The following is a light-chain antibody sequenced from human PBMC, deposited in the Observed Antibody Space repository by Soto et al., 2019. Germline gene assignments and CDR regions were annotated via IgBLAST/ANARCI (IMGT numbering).Light chain of an antibody. CDR1: QSVVFGSNNKNS. V-gene: IGKV4-1*01. CDR3: QYRGT. Sequence: DIVLTQSPHSLSVSLGETATINCKSSQSVVFGSNNKNSLAWYQQRPGQAPKLLIYWASTWASGVPDRFSGSGSGTDFTLTISNLQAEDVAVYYCQYRGTFGPGTKVDI. J-gene: IGKJ3*01. CDR2: WAS.